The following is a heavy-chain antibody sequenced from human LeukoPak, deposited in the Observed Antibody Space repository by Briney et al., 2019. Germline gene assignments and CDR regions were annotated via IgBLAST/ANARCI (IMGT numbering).Heavy chain of an antibody. V-gene: IGHV3-21*04. Sequence: GGSLRLSCAASGFTFRTYSMNWVRQAPGKGLEWVSSISRSSSDINYADSVKGRFTISRDNSKNTLYLQMNSLRAEDTAVYYCAIQPDYYYYYGMDVWGQGTTVTVSS. CDR2: ISRSSSDI. CDR3: AIQPDYYYYYGMDV. CDR1: GFTFRTYS. J-gene: IGHJ6*02.